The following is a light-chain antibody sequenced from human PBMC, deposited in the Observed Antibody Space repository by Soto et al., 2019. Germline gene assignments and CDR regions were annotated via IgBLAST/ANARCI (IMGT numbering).Light chain of an antibody. V-gene: IGKV3-15*01. J-gene: IGKJ1*01. CDR1: QSVDIN. CDR2: GAS. Sequence: ERVLTQSPAALSVSPGERVTLSCRASQSVDINLAWYQQKPGQAPRLLIYGASTRATDMSGTFSGRGSGTEFTLTISNLRPEDFAVYYCQQYRSWPRTFGQGTKVDLK. CDR3: QQYRSWPRT.